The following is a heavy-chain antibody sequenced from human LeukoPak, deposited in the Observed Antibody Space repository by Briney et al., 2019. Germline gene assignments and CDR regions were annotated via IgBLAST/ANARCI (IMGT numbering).Heavy chain of an antibody. D-gene: IGHD3-22*01. J-gene: IGHJ6*03. CDR3: ARQQGLLRYYMDV. CDR2: IIPIFGTA. Sequence: SVKVSCKASGGTFSSYAISWVRQAPGQGLEWMGGIIPIFGTANYARKFQGRVTITTDESTSTAYMELSSLRSEDTAVYYCARQQGLLRYYMDVWGKGTTVTVSS. CDR1: GGTFSSYA. V-gene: IGHV1-69*05.